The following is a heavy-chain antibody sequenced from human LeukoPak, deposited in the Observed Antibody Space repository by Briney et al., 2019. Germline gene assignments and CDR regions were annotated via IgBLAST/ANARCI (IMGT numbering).Heavy chain of an antibody. D-gene: IGHD6-13*01. J-gene: IGHJ5*02. CDR1: GFTFSDYY. CDR3: ARDGRAAGTGNWFDP. CDR2: ISSSGSTI. Sequence: GGPLRLSCAASGFTFSDYYMSWIPQAPGKALEWVSYISSSGSTIYYADSVKGRFTISRDNAKNSLYLQMNSLRAEDTAVYYCARDGRAAGTGNWFDPWGQGTLVTVSS. V-gene: IGHV3-11*01.